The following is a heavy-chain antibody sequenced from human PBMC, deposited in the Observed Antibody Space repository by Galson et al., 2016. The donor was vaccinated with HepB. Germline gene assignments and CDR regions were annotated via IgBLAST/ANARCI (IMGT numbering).Heavy chain of an antibody. V-gene: IGHV3-33*03. J-gene: IGHJ6*02. CDR2: IWHDGSNK. D-gene: IGHD3-10*01. Sequence: SLRLSCAASGFTFSSYGMHWVRQAPGKGLEWVAVIWHDGSNKYYADSVKGRFTISRDNSKNTPYMQMNSLRAEDTAVYYCAKGGGLRGVYYYYGMDVWGQGTTVTVSS. CDR3: AKGGGLRGVYYYYGMDV. CDR1: GFTFSSYG.